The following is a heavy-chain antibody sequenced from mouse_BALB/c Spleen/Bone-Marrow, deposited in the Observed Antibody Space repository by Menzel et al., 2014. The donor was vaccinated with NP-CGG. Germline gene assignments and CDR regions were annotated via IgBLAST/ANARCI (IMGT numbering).Heavy chain of an antibody. Sequence: QVTLKECGPGILQPSQTLSLTCSFSGFSLTTSGISVGWIRQPSGKGLEWLAHIWWDDDKRYNPALKSRLAISKDTSSNQVFLKIASVDTADSATYYCTRVGAAPTPFDYWGQGTTLTVSS. V-gene: IGHV8-8*01. CDR3: TRVGAAPTPFDY. CDR2: IWWDDDK. D-gene: IGHD2-10*01. J-gene: IGHJ2*01. CDR1: GFSLTTSGIS.